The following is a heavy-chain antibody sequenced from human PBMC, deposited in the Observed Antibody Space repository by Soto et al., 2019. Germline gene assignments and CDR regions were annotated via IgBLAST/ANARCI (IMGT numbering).Heavy chain of an antibody. Sequence: GASVKVSCKASGYTFTSYYMHWVRQAPGQGLEWMGIINPSGGSTSYAQKFQGRVTMTRDTSTSTAYMDLSSLRSEDTALYYFARSGIQRNPPGRAVGAKGPTVPVSS. CDR1: GYTFTSYY. CDR2: INPSGGST. D-gene: IGHD1-1*01. J-gene: IGHJ6*04. V-gene: IGHV1-46*01. CDR3: ARSGIQRNPPGRAV.